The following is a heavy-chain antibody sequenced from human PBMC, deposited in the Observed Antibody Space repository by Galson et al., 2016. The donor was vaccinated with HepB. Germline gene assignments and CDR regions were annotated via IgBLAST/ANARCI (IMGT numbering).Heavy chain of an antibody. CDR3: TREANDAFDV. V-gene: IGHV3-7*01. CDR1: GLTLSTNW. CDR2: IKQDGSEK. J-gene: IGHJ3*01. Sequence: SLRLSCAASGLTLSTNWMSWVRQAPGKGLEWVANIKQDGSEKYYVDSVKGRFTISRDNAKNSLYLQMNSLRDEDTAVYYCTREANDAFDVWGQGTMVTVSS.